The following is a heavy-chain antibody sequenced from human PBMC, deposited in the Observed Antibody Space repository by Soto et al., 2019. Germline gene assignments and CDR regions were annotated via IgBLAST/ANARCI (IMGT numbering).Heavy chain of an antibody. J-gene: IGHJ4*02. CDR1: SDSISSYY. V-gene: IGHV4-59*08. CDR2: TDYSGNT. CDR3: ARAVGDPLYYLDY. Sequence: QVQLQESGPGLVRPSETLSLTCTVSSDSISSYYWIWILQSPGKGLEWIGYTDYSGNTNYNPYLKSRVTISGDTSKNQFSLRLSSVTAADTAVYYCARAVGDPLYYLDYWGQGTLVTVSS. D-gene: IGHD6-19*01.